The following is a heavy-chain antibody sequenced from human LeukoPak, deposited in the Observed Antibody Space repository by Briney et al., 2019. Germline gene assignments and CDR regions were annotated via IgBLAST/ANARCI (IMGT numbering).Heavy chain of an antibody. CDR2: ISAYNGNT. D-gene: IGHD3-22*01. V-gene: IGHV1-18*01. CDR3: AREIRKTSYYYDSSGYEY. J-gene: IGHJ4*02. CDR1: GYTFTSYG. Sequence: ASVKVSCKASGYTFTSYGISWVRQAPGQGLEWMGWISAYNGNTNYAQKLQGRVTMTTDTSTSTAYMELRSLRSDDTAVYYCAREIRKTSYYYDSSGYEYWGQGTRVTVSS.